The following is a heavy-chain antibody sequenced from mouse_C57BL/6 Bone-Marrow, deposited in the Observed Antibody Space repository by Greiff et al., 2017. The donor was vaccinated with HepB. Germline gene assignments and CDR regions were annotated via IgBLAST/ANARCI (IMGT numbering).Heavy chain of an antibody. D-gene: IGHD2-14*01. Sequence: VQLVESGAELVRPGTSVKMSCKASGYTFTNYWIGWAKQRPGHGLEWIGDIYPGGGYTNYNEKFKGKATLTADKSSSTAYMQFSSLTSEDSAIYYCARGYPYYAMDYWGQGTSVTVSS. CDR3: ARGYPYYAMDY. J-gene: IGHJ4*01. V-gene: IGHV1-63*01. CDR2: IYPGGGYT. CDR1: GYTFTNYW.